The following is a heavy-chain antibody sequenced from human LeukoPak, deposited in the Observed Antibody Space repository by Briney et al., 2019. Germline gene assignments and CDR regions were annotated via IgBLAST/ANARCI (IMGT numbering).Heavy chain of an antibody. CDR2: ISGSGGST. CDR1: GFTLNNYG. V-gene: IGHV3-23*01. D-gene: IGHD6-19*01. J-gene: IGHJ4*02. Sequence: GGSLRLSCAASGFTLNNYGMNWVRQAPGKGLEWVSGISGSGGSTYYADSVKGRFTISRDNSKNTLYLQMNSLRAEDTAVYYCARRSGIAVAGAFDYWGQGTLVTVSS. CDR3: ARRSGIAVAGAFDY.